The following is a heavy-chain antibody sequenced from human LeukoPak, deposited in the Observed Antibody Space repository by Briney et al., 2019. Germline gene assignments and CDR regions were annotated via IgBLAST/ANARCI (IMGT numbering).Heavy chain of an antibody. CDR2: ISGSGSST. V-gene: IGHV3-23*01. CDR1: GLTFSSYA. D-gene: IGHD2-2*01. J-gene: IGHJ4*02. Sequence: GGSLRLSCAASGLTFSSYAMSWVRQAPGKGLEWVSGISGSGSSTYYADSVKGRFTISRDNSMNTLYLQMNSLRAEDTAVYYCAKPPEYCRSTNCPTDYWGQGTLVTVSS. CDR3: AKPPEYCRSTNCPTDY.